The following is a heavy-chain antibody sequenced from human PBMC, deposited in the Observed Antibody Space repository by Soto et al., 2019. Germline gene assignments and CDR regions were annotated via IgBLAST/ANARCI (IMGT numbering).Heavy chain of an antibody. CDR2: INPSGGST. D-gene: IGHD2-15*01. CDR3: ARVGCSGGSCYPIILFDY. J-gene: IGHJ4*02. Sequence: ASVKVSCKASGYTFTSYYMHWVRQAPGQGLEWMGIINPSGGSTSYAQKFQGRVTMTRDTSTSTVYMELSSLRSEDTAVYYCARVGCSGGSCYPIILFDYWGQGTLVTVSS. V-gene: IGHV1-46*01. CDR1: GYTFTSYY.